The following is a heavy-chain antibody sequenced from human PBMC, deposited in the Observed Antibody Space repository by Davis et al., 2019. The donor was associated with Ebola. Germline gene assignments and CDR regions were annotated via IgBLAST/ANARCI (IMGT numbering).Heavy chain of an antibody. V-gene: IGHV1-46*01. D-gene: IGHD2-21*01. Sequence: ASVKVSCKASGYTFTSYYMHWVRQAPGQGLEWMGIINPSSGSTDYAQKFQGRVTMTRDTSTSTVYMELSSLRSEDTAVYYCTRDQFVVGASDAFDIWGQGTKVTVSS. CDR1: GYTFTSYY. CDR2: INPSSGST. CDR3: TRDQFVVGASDAFDI. J-gene: IGHJ3*02.